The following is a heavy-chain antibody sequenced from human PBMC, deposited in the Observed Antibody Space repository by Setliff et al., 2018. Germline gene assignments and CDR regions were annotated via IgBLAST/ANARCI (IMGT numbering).Heavy chain of an antibody. Sequence: GGSLRLSCAGSGFNFNSYWMNWVRQVPGKGLVWVSRISPDGSVIDYADSVKGRFTVSRDNAKNTLYLQMNSLRAEDTAVYFCARLALTGYDTSGYYYALDYYYYMDVWGKGTTVTVSS. CDR3: ARLALTGYDTSGYYYALDYYYYMDV. D-gene: IGHD3-22*01. V-gene: IGHV3-74*01. CDR2: ISPDGSVI. J-gene: IGHJ6*03. CDR1: GFNFNSYW.